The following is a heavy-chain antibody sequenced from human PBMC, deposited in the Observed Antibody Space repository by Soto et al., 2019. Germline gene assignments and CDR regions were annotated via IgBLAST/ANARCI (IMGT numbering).Heavy chain of an antibody. D-gene: IGHD5-12*01. CDR1: GDSFTSYW. V-gene: IGHV5-51*01. CDR2: IYPGDSDT. Sequence: EVQLVQSGAEVKKPGESLKISCKGYGDSFTSYWIGWVRQMPGKGLEWMGIIYPGDSDTRYSPSFQGQVTISADKSISTAYLQWSSLKASDTAMYYCASQEMATKNVDAFDIWGQGTMVTVSS. CDR3: ASQEMATKNVDAFDI. J-gene: IGHJ3*02.